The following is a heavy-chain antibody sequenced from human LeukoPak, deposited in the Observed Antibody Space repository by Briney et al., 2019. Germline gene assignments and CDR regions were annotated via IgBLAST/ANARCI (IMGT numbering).Heavy chain of an antibody. D-gene: IGHD5-18*01. J-gene: IGHJ4*02. Sequence: PSETLSLTCTVSGGSISSGDYYWSWIRQPPGKGLEWIGYIYYSGSTYYNPSLKSRVTISVDTSKNQFSLKLSSVTAADTAVYYCAREGYSYGFFSYWGQRTLVTVSS. V-gene: IGHV4-30-4*01. CDR3: AREGYSYGFFSY. CDR1: GGSISSGDYY. CDR2: IYYSGST.